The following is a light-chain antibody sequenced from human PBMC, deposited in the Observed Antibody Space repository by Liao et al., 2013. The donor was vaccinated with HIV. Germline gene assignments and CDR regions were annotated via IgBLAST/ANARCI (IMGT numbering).Light chain of an antibody. V-gene: IGLV3-25*02. CDR3: QAWDSSTVV. CDR2: KDS. J-gene: IGLJ2*01. Sequence: SYELTQPPSVSVSPGQTARITCSGDALPKQYAYWYQQKPGQAPVLLIYKDSERPSGIPERFSGSNSGNTATLTISRVEAGDEADYYCQAWDSSTVVFGGGTKLTVL. CDR1: ALPKQY.